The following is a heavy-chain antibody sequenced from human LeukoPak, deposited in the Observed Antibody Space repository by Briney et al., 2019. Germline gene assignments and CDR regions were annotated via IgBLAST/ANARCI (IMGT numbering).Heavy chain of an antibody. CDR2: FDPEDGET. Sequence: ASVTVSCKVSGYTLTELSMHWVRQAPGKGLEWMGGFDPEDGETIYAQKFQGRVTMTRDTSTSTVYMELSSLRSDDTAVYYCARDASVRYFDWLQQYDGFDIWGQGTMVTVSS. CDR1: GYTLTELS. V-gene: IGHV1-24*01. D-gene: IGHD3-9*01. CDR3: ARDASVRYFDWLQQYDGFDI. J-gene: IGHJ3*02.